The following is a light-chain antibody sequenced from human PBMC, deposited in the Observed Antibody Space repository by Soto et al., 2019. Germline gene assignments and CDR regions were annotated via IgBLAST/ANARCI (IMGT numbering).Light chain of an antibody. J-gene: IGKJ1*01. V-gene: IGKV1-39*01. CDR2: AAS. CDR3: QQSYSTPPWT. Sequence: DIQLTQSPSFLSASVGDRVTITCRASQSVSIYLNWYQQKPGKAPNLLISAASSLQNGVPSRFRGSGSGTDFTLTISGLQREDFATYYCQQSYSTPPWTFGQGTKVDIK. CDR1: QSVSIY.